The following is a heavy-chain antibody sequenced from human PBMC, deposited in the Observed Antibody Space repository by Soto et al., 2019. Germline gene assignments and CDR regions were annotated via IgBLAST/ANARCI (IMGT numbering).Heavy chain of an antibody. V-gene: IGHV4-59*01. CDR1: GGSISSYY. D-gene: IGHD3-22*01. CDR2: IYYSGST. CDR3: ARLAEGNYYDTYDY. Sequence: SETLSLTCTVSGGSISSYYWSWIRQPPGKGLEWIGYIYYSGSTNYNPSLKSRVTISVDTSKNQFSLKLSSVTAADTAVYYCARLAEGNYYDTYDYWGQGTLVTVSS. J-gene: IGHJ4*02.